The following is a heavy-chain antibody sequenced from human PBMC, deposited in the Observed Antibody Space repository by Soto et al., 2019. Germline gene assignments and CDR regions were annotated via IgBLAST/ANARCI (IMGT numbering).Heavy chain of an antibody. V-gene: IGHV4-30-2*01. CDR2: IYHSGST. D-gene: IGHD2-2*01. Sequence: SETLSLTCAVSGGSISSGGYSWSWIRQPPGKGLEWIGYIYHSGSTYYNPSLKSRVTISVDRSENQFSLKLSSVTAADTAGYYGARAFVPAASKGGGGYYFDYWGQGTLVTVSS. CDR3: ARAFVPAASKGGGGYYFDY. CDR1: GGSISSGGYS. J-gene: IGHJ4*02.